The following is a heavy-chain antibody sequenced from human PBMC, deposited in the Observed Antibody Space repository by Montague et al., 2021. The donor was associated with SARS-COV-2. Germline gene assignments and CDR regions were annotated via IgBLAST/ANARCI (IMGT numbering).Heavy chain of an antibody. CDR2: IYYSGIT. CDR1: GDSIRSYY. D-gene: IGHD1-1*01. J-gene: IGHJ4*02. Sequence: SETLSLTCTVSGDSIRSYYWSWIRQPPGKGLEWIGNIYYSGITNYNPSLKSRVTTSIDTSKNQFSLRLCSVAAADTAVYYCARVRPTGTTAPYFDYWGQGTLVTVSS. CDR3: ARVRPTGTTAPYFDY. V-gene: IGHV4-59*01.